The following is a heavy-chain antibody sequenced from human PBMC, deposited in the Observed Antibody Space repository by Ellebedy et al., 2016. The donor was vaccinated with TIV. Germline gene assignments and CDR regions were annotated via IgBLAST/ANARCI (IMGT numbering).Heavy chain of an antibody. Sequence: GESLKISCAASGFTFSRYWMGWVRQAPGKGLEWVAHIKYDEIEKYHVDSVKGRFTISRDNARNSLFLQMNSLRADDTAMYYCTRDTVEVPGGDAFDIWGQGTMVTVSS. CDR3: TRDTVEVPGGDAFDI. J-gene: IGHJ3*02. V-gene: IGHV3-7*04. CDR2: IKYDEIEK. D-gene: IGHD2-2*01. CDR1: GFTFSRYW.